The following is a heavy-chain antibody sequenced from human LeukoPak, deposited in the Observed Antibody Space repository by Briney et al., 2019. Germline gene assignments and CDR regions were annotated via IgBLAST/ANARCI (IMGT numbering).Heavy chain of an antibody. CDR1: GFTFSSYS. J-gene: IGHJ4*02. V-gene: IGHV3-48*01. CDR2: ISSSSSTI. CDR3: ARGIDY. Sequence: GGSLRLSCAASGFTFSSYSMNWVRQAPGKGLEGVSYISSSSSTIYYADSVKGRFTISRDNAKNSLYLQMNSLRAEDTAVYYCARGIDYWGRGTLVTVSS.